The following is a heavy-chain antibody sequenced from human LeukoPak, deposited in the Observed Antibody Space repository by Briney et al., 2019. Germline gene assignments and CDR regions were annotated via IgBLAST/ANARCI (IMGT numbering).Heavy chain of an antibody. J-gene: IGHJ3*02. V-gene: IGHV3-30*04. Sequence: QPGGSLRLSCAASGFTFSSYAMHWVRQAPGKGLEWVAVISYDGSNIYHADSVKGRFTISRDNSKNTLYLQINSLRAEDTAVYYCAREGYCSGTSCYAGGEDAFDIWGQGTMVTVSS. CDR2: ISYDGSNI. D-gene: IGHD2-2*01. CDR1: GFTFSSYA. CDR3: AREGYCSGTSCYAGGEDAFDI.